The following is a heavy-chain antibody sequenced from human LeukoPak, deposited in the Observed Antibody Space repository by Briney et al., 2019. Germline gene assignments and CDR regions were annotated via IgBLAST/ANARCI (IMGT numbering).Heavy chain of an antibody. CDR3: ASLRPNYYGSGSYFAFDI. CDR2: IYYSGST. Sequence: SSETLSLTCTDSGGSISSYYWSWIRQPPGKGLEWIGYIYYSGSTNYNPSLKSRVTISVDTSKNQFSLKLSSVTAADTAVYYCASLRPNYYGSGSYFAFDIWGQGTMVTVSS. J-gene: IGHJ3*02. D-gene: IGHD3-10*01. CDR1: GGSISSYY. V-gene: IGHV4-59*01.